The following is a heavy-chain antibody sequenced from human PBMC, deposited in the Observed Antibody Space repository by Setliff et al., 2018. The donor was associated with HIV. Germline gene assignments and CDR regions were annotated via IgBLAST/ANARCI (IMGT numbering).Heavy chain of an antibody. CDR3: ARGKLDSSSWPYFDY. CDR2: IYPGDSDT. V-gene: IGHV5-51*01. CDR1: GYSFTNYW. D-gene: IGHD6-13*01. J-gene: IGHJ4*02. Sequence: PGESLKISCKGSGYSFTNYWIGWVRQMPGKGLEWMGIIYPGDSDTRYSPSFQGQVTISADKSISTAYLQWSSLKASDTAMYYCARGKLDSSSWPYFDYWGQGTLVTVSS.